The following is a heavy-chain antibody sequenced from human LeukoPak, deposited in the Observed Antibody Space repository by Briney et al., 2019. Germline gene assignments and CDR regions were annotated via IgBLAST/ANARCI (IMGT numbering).Heavy chain of an antibody. Sequence: SVKVSCKVSGYTFTGYYMHWVRQSPGQGLEWMGRINPNSGGTNYAQKFQGRVTMTRDTSISTAYMELSRLRSGDTAMYYCAKEFPSGATRDLDYWGQGTLVTVSS. V-gene: IGHV1-2*06. CDR3: AKEFPSGATRDLDY. CDR2: INPNSGGT. CDR1: GYTFTGYY. J-gene: IGHJ4*02. D-gene: IGHD1-26*01.